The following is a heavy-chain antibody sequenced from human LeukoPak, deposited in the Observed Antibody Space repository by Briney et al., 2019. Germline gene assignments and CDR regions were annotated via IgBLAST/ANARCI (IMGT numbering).Heavy chain of an antibody. V-gene: IGHV4-39*01. CDR2: IYYSGST. CDR3: AGQIAYCSSTSCDTSHFDY. D-gene: IGHD2-2*01. J-gene: IGHJ4*02. CDR1: GGSISSSSYY. Sequence: SETLSLTCTVSGGSISSSSYYWGWIRQPPGKGLEWIGSIYYSGSTYYNPSLKSRVTISVDTSKNQFSLKLSSVTAADTAVYYCAGQIAYCSSTSCDTSHFDYWGQGTLVTVSS.